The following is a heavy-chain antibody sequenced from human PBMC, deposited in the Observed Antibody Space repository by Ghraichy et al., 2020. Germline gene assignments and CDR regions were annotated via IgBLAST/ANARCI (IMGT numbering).Heavy chain of an antibody. Sequence: GWSLRLSCAASGFTFSSYAMHWVRQAPGKGLEWVAVISYDGSNKYYADSVKGRFTISRDNSKNTLYLQMNSLRAEDTAVYYCARGDLPSDYWGQGTLATVS. D-gene: IGHD2-21*01. CDR2: ISYDGSNK. CDR1: GFTFSSYA. CDR3: ARGDLPSDY. V-gene: IGHV3-30-3*01. J-gene: IGHJ4*02.